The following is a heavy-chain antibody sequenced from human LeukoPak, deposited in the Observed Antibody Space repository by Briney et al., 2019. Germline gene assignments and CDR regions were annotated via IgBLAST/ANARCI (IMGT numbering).Heavy chain of an antibody. CDR3: TTDQYYYDSSGYCSFFDY. V-gene: IGHV3-15*01. J-gene: IGHJ4*02. CDR2: IKSKTDGGTT. Sequence: GGSLRLSCAASGFTFSNAWMSWVRQAPGKGLEWVDRIKSKTDGGTTDYAAPVKGRFTISRDDSKNTLYLQMNSLKTEDTAVYYCTTDQYYYDSSGYCSFFDYWGQGTLVTVSS. CDR1: GFTFSNAW. D-gene: IGHD3-22*01.